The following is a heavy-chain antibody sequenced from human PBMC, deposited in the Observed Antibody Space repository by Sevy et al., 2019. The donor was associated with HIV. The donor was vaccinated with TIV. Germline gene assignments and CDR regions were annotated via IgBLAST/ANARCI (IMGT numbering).Heavy chain of an antibody. Sequence: GESLKISCKGSGYSFTSYWIGWVRQMPGKGLEWMGIIYPGDSDTRYSPSFQGQVTISADKSISTAYLQWCSLKASDTAMYYCARSVIGSSWYDAFDIWGQGTMVTVSS. D-gene: IGHD6-13*01. CDR1: GYSFTSYW. CDR2: IYPGDSDT. CDR3: ARSVIGSSWYDAFDI. J-gene: IGHJ3*02. V-gene: IGHV5-51*01.